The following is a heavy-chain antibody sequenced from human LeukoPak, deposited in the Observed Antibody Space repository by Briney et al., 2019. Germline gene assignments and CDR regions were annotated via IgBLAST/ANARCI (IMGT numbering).Heavy chain of an antibody. D-gene: IGHD6-13*01. CDR3: ARLRLYSSSWGGPLQH. V-gene: IGHV4-39*07. J-gene: IGHJ1*01. CDR1: GVSISSSSYY. Sequence: PSETLPLTCTVSGVSISSSSYYWGWIRQPPGKGLEWIGEINHSGSTNYNPSLKSRVTISVDTSKNQFSLKLSSVTAADTAVYYCARLRLYSSSWGGPLQHWGQGTLVTVSS. CDR2: INHSGST.